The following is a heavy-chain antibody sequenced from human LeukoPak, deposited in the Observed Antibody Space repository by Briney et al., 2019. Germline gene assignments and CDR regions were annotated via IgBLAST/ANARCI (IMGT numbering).Heavy chain of an antibody. J-gene: IGHJ6*03. CDR3: ARGKLGGHHYYLDV. V-gene: IGHV4-38-2*02. Sequence: SETLSLTCNVSGYSISSGYQWDWIRQPPGKGLEWIGTVYRTGGTYYNPSLERRVSISVHTSKNHSSLKGRSLTAPNKAGYYCARGKLGGHHYYLDVWAKGPRSPSP. CDR1: GYSISSGYQ. CDR2: VYRTGGT. D-gene: IGHD7-27*01.